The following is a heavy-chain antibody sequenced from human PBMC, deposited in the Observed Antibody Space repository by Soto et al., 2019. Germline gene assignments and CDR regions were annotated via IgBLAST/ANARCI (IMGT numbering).Heavy chain of an antibody. CDR3: ARERGAFDI. Sequence: QVQLVQSGAEVKKPGASVKVSCKASGYTFTSYDINWVRQATGQGLEWMGWMNPNSGSTAYAQKFXGRVTMIRSTSISTAYMELSSLRSEDTAVYYCARERGAFDIWGQGTMVTVSS. CDR2: MNPNSGST. J-gene: IGHJ3*02. V-gene: IGHV1-8*01. CDR1: GYTFTSYD.